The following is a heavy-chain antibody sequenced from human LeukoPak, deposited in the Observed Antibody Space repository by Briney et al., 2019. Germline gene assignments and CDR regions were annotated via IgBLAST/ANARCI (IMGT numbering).Heavy chain of an antibody. V-gene: IGHV4-34*01. Sequence: SETLSLTCAVYGGSFSGYYWSWIRQPPGKGLEWIGEINHSGSTNYNPSLKSRVTISVDTSKNQFSLTLTSVTAADTAVYYCAREGEMPLDYWGPGTLATVSS. CDR1: GGSFSGYY. CDR3: AREGEMPLDY. J-gene: IGHJ4*02. D-gene: IGHD5-24*01. CDR2: INHSGST.